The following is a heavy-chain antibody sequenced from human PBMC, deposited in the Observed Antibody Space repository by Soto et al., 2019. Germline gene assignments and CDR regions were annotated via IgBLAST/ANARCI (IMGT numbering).Heavy chain of an antibody. Sequence: EVQLLESGGGLVQPGGSLRLSCAASGLTFSSYAMSWVRQAPGKGLDWVSTINSAGRTYYADTVKGRFTISRDNSKNTLYLQMDSLRGEDTAVYYCAKGDTGISTCFDFWGQGTLVTVSS. CDR1: GLTFSSYA. D-gene: IGHD5-18*01. V-gene: IGHV3-23*01. CDR3: AKGDTGISTCFDF. CDR2: INSAGRT. J-gene: IGHJ4*02.